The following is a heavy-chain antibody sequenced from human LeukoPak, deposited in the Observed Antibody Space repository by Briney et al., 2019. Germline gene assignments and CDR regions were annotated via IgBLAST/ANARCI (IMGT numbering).Heavy chain of an antibody. CDR3: ARGIVVVVAATSNWFDP. Sequence: GRSLRLSCAASGFTFSSYVMHWVRQAPGKGLEWVAIISYDGSNEYYADSVKGRFTISRDNSKKTLYLQMNSLRAEDTAVYYCARGIVVVVAATSNWFDPWGQGTLVTVSS. CDR2: ISYDGSNE. CDR1: GFTFSSYV. J-gene: IGHJ5*02. D-gene: IGHD2-15*01. V-gene: IGHV3-30*04.